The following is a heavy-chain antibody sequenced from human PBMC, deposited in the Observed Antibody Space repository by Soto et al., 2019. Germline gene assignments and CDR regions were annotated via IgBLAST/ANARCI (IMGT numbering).Heavy chain of an antibody. D-gene: IGHD4-4*01. J-gene: IGHJ4*02. CDR2: ITVGDVT. Sequence: EVQLVDSGGGLVQPGGSWRLSCAASGFSVSIYPMNWVRQAPGKGPEWVSIITVGDVTYYADSVKGRFTISRDISRNTVYLQMNSLRGDDTAVYYCAGGRDYSKGGDHWGQGTLVIVSS. CDR1: GFSVSIYP. CDR3: AGGRDYSKGGDH. V-gene: IGHV3-66*01.